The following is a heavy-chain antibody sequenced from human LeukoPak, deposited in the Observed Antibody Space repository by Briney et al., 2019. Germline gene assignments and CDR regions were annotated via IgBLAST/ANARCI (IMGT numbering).Heavy chain of an antibody. CDR3: SREDYSDSGSHL. CDR2: IYTDGST. J-gene: IGHJ4*02. Sequence: SETLSLTCTVSGGSITSYYWSWIRQPAGKGLEWIGRIYTDGSTNYNPSLKSRVTMLLDMSKNQFSLKLNSVTAADTAVYYCSREDYSDSGSHLWGQGTLVTVSS. V-gene: IGHV4-4*07. CDR1: GGSITSYY. D-gene: IGHD3-10*01.